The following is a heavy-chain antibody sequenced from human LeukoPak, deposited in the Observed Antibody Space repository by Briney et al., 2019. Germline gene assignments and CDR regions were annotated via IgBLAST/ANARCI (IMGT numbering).Heavy chain of an antibody. CDR1: GFTVSSNY. D-gene: IGHD3-22*01. V-gene: IGHV3-53*04. CDR2: IYSGGST. Sequence: GGSLRLSCAASGFTVSSNYMSWVRQAPGKGLEWVSVIYSGGSTYYANSVKGRFTISRHNSKNTLYLQMNSLRAEDTAVYYCAGPADYYDSSGYYYLDYWGQGTLVTVSS. CDR3: AGPADYYDSSGYYYLDY. J-gene: IGHJ4*02.